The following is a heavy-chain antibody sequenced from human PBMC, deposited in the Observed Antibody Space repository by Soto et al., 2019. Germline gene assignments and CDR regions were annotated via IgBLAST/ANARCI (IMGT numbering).Heavy chain of an antibody. J-gene: IGHJ6*02. D-gene: IGHD3-22*01. Sequence: YWSWIRQPPGKGLEWMGIIYPGDSDTRYSPSFQGQVTISADKSISTAYLQWSSLKASDTAMYYCARYYYDSSGYGMDVWGQGTTVTVSS. CDR1: YW. CDR2: IYPGDSDT. V-gene: IGHV5-51*01. CDR3: ARYYYDSSGYGMDV.